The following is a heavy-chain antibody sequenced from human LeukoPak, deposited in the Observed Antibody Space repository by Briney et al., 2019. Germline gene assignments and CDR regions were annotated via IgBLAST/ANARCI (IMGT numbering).Heavy chain of an antibody. CDR1: GFTFSTFA. D-gene: IGHD2-8*02. CDR2: IFPSGGEI. J-gene: IGHJ4*02. Sequence: PGGSLGLSCAASGFTFSTFAMIWVRQPPGKGLEWVSSIFPSGGEIHYADSVRGRFTISRDNSKSTLSLQMNSLRAEDTAILYCATYRQVLLPFESWGQGTLVTVSS. CDR3: ATYRQVLLPFES. V-gene: IGHV3-23*01.